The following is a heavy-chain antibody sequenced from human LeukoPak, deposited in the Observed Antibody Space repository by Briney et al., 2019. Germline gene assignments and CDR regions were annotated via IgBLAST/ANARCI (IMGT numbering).Heavy chain of an antibody. Sequence: PGGSLRLSCAASGFTVSSNYMSWVRQAPGKGLEWVSVIYSGGSTYYADSVKGRFTISRDNSKNTLYLQMNSLRAEDTTVYYCAREGAYSSGLFDYWGQGTLVTVSS. J-gene: IGHJ4*02. D-gene: IGHD6-19*01. V-gene: IGHV3-53*01. CDR1: GFTVSSNY. CDR3: AREGAYSSGLFDY. CDR2: IYSGGST.